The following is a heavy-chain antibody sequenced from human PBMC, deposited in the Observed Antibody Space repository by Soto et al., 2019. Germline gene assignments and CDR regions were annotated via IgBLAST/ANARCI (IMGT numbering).Heavy chain of an antibody. CDR2: ISYDGSNK. CDR1: GFTFSSYA. D-gene: IGHD6-19*01. CDR3: ARDRGIAVAGTLSYYFDY. J-gene: IGHJ4*02. V-gene: IGHV3-30-3*01. Sequence: GGSLRLSCAASGFTFSSYAMHWVRQAPGKGLEWVAVISYDGSNKYYADSVKGRFTISRDNSKNTLYLQMNSLRAEDTAVYYCARDRGIAVAGTLSYYFDYWGQGTLVTVSS.